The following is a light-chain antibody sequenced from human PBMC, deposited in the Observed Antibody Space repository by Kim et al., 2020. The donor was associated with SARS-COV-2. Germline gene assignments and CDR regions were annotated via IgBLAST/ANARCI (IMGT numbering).Light chain of an antibody. Sequence: SLALGQTARITCGGNNIGTKNVHWFQQKPGQAPVLVIFRDTNRPSGIPERFSGSNSGNTATLTISRAQPGDEADYYCQVWDSSTGVFGGGTQLTVL. CDR1: NIGTKN. J-gene: IGLJ3*02. CDR2: RDT. V-gene: IGLV3-9*01. CDR3: QVWDSSTGV.